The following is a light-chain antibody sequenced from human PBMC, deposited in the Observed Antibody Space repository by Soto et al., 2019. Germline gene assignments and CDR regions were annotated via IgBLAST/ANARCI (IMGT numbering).Light chain of an antibody. CDR3: QQRASWPPSLT. V-gene: IGKV3-11*01. CDR2: DAS. CDR1: QSIGTY. Sequence: EIVLTQSPATVSLSPGERATLSCRASQSIGTYLAWYQQKPGLAPRLLFYDASKRATGIPARFSGSGSGTDFTLTISSLEPEDFAVYYCQQRASWPPSLTFGGGNKVEIK. J-gene: IGKJ4*01.